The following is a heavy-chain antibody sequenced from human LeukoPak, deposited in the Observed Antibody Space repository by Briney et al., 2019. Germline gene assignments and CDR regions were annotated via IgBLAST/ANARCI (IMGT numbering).Heavy chain of an antibody. D-gene: IGHD1-26*01. CDR3: ARGRIVGAKNFDY. V-gene: IGHV4-34*01. CDR2: INHSGST. Sequence: SETLSLTCAVYGGSFSGYYWSWIRQLPGKGLEWIGEINHSGSTNYNPSLKSRVTISVDTSKNQFSLKLSSVTAADTAVYYCARGRIVGAKNFDYWGQGTLVTVSS. CDR1: GGSFSGYY. J-gene: IGHJ4*02.